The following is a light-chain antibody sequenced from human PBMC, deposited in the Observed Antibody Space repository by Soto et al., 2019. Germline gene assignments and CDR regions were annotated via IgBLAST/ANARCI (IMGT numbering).Light chain of an antibody. CDR2: NNN. CDR3: QSYDSSLSGSYV. Sequence: QAVVTQPHSVSGAPGQRVTISCTGSSSNIGEGYDVHWYQRLPGTAPKVLIYNNNNRPSGVPDRCSGSKSGTSASLAITGLQAEDEADYYCQSYDSSLSGSYVFGTGTKLTLL. CDR1: SSNIGEGYD. V-gene: IGLV1-40*01. J-gene: IGLJ1*01.